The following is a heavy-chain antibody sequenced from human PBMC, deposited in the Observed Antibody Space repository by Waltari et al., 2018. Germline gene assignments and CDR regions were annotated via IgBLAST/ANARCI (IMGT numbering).Heavy chain of an antibody. CDR2: IYHSGST. J-gene: IGHJ4*02. CDR3: ARHVYPASLPNDY. V-gene: IGHV4-38-2*01. CDR1: GYSISSGYY. Sequence: QVQLQESGPGLVKPSETLSLTCAVSGYSISSGYYWGWIRQPPGKGLELIGSIYHSGSTYYNPSLKSRVTISVDTSKNQFSLKLSSVTAADTAVYYCARHVYPASLPNDYWGQGTLVTVSS.